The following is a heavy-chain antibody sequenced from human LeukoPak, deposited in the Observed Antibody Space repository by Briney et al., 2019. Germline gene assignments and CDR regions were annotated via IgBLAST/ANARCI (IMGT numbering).Heavy chain of an antibody. V-gene: IGHV3-30*18. D-gene: IGHD6-19*01. CDR3: AKDRGQQWLDYYYYYGMDV. J-gene: IGHJ6*02. CDR1: GFTFSSYG. Sequence: GGSLRLSCAASGFTFSSYGMHWVRQAPGKGLEWVAVISYDGSNKYYADSVKGRFTISRDNSKNTLYLQMNSLRAEDTAVYYCAKDRGQQWLDYYYYYGMDVWGQGTTVTVSS. CDR2: ISYDGSNK.